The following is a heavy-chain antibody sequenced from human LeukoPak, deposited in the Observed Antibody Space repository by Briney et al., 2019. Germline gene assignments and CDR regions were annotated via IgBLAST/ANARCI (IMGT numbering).Heavy chain of an antibody. Sequence: ASVKLSCKVSGYTFTSFGTSCVRQAPGQGLEWMGWISAHNGNTNYAQKLQRRVTMPTDTSTSTAYMQLRSLRSDDTAVYYCAKDIAAASVPYSYYGMDVWGQGTTVTVSS. D-gene: IGHD6-13*01. CDR1: GYTFTSFG. CDR3: AKDIAAASVPYSYYGMDV. J-gene: IGHJ6*02. CDR2: ISAHNGNT. V-gene: IGHV1-18*01.